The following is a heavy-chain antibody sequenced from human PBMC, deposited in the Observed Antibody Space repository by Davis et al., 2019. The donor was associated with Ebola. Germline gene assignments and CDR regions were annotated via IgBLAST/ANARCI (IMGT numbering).Heavy chain of an antibody. J-gene: IGHJ6*02. Sequence: PGGSLRLSCAASGFTFSSYDMHWVRHATGKGLEWVSAIGTAGDTYYPGSVKGRFTISKENAKNSSYLQMNSLKAGDTAVYYCARAHTYYYGMDVWGQGTTVTVSS. CDR3: ARAHTYYYGMDV. CDR2: IGTAGDT. CDR1: GFTFSSYD. V-gene: IGHV3-13*01.